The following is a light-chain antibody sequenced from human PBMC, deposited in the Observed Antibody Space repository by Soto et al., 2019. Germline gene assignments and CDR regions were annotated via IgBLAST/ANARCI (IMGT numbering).Light chain of an antibody. CDR1: QTVAYTS. Sequence: EIVLTQSPGILSLSPGARATLSCRASQTVAYTSLAWYQQRPGQAPRLLIYGTSTRATGTPDRFIGSGSGTAFTLTISRLEPEDFAVYYCQPSVTTPRTFGQGTKVE. CDR2: GTS. J-gene: IGKJ1*01. V-gene: IGKV3-20*01. CDR3: QPSVTTPRT.